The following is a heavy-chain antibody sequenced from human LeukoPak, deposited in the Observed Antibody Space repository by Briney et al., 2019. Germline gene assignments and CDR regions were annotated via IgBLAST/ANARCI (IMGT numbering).Heavy chain of an antibody. CDR2: ISYDGSNK. V-gene: IGHV3-30-3*01. J-gene: IGHJ4*02. CDR1: GFTFSSYA. CDR3: ARDVVDYDSSGYYSYFDY. D-gene: IGHD3-22*01. Sequence: PGGSLRLSCAASGFTFSSYAMHWVRQAPGKGLDWVAVISYDGSNKYYADSVKGRFTISRDNSKNTLYLQMNSLRAEDTAVYYCARDVVDYDSSGYYSYFDYWGQGTLVTVSS.